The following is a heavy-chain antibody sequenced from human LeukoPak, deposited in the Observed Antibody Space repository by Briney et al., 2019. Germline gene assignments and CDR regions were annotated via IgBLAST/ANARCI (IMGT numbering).Heavy chain of an antibody. Sequence: PSETLSLTCTVSGGSISSYYWSWIRQPAGKGLEWIGRIYTSGSTNYNPSLKSRVTMSVDTSKNQFSLKLSSVTAADTAVYYCARVGYDFWSGSVYDYWGQGTLVTVSS. CDR1: GGSISSYY. J-gene: IGHJ4*02. D-gene: IGHD3-3*01. CDR2: IYTSGST. CDR3: ARVGYDFWSGSVYDY. V-gene: IGHV4-4*07.